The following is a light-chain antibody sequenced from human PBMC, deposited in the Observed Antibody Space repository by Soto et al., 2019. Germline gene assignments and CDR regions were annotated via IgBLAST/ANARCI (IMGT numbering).Light chain of an antibody. CDR1: QGISSY. V-gene: IGKV1-8*01. J-gene: IGKJ1*01. CDR3: QQYYSYPRT. CDR2: AAS. Sequence: AIRMTQSQSSFSASTGDRVTITCRASQGISSYLAWYQQKPGKAPKLLIYAASTLQSGVPSRFSGSGSGTDFTLTISCLQSEDFATYYCQQYYSYPRTFGQGTKVDIK.